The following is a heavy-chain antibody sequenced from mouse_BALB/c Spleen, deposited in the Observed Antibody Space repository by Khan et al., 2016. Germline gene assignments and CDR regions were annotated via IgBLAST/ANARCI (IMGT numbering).Heavy chain of an antibody. D-gene: IGHD4-1*01. CDR3: ARGNWAWFAY. Sequence: EVQLVESGGGLVQPGGSLKLSCVTSGFDFSRYWMSWVRQAPGKGLEWIGEINPDSITINYTPSLKDKFIISRDNAKNTLYLQMSKVRSEDTALYYCARGNWAWFAYWGQGTLVTVSA. CDR2: INPDSITI. V-gene: IGHV4-1*02. J-gene: IGHJ3*01. CDR1: GFDFSRYW.